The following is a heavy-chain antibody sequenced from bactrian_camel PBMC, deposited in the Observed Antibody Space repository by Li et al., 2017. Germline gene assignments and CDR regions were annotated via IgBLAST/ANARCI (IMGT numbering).Heavy chain of an antibody. Sequence: HVQLVESGGGSVQAGGSLRLSCAASGFTVNNYWMYWVRQVPGKGLEWVATINTGGGSTYYGDSVKGRFTITRDNAKNLVVLQMNSLKLEDTAMYYCAADLSCRLGGMVTGRQVFIAYARWGQGTQVTVS. CDR2: INTGGGST. D-gene: IGHD1*01. CDR1: GFTVNNYW. CDR3: AADLSCRLGGMVTGRQVFIAYAR. V-gene: IGHV3S1*01. J-gene: IGHJ4*01.